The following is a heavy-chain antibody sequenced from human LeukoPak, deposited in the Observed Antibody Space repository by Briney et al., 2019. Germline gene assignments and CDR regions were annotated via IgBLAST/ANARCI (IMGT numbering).Heavy chain of an antibody. CDR2: INHSGST. CDR3: ARRGPYGGNVYYFDY. Sequence: SQTLSLTCAVSGGSISSGGYSWSWIRQPPGKGLEWIGYINHSGSTNYNPSLKSRVTISVDTSKNQFSLKLSSVTAADTAVYYCARRGPYGGNVYYFDYWGQGTLVTVSS. D-gene: IGHD4-23*01. V-gene: IGHV4-30-2*01. CDR1: GGSISSGGYS. J-gene: IGHJ4*02.